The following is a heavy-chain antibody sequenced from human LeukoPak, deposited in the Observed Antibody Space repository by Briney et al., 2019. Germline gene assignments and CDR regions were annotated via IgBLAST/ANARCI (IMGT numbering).Heavy chain of an antibody. Sequence: PGGSLRLSCAASGFTFSSYSMNWARQAPGKGLEWVSSISSSSSYIYYADSVKGRFTISRANAMGTLYLQMNSLRADDTAVYYCATGGWFGELLMWGQGTLVTVSS. CDR1: GFTFSSYS. CDR3: ATGGWFGELLM. V-gene: IGHV3-21*01. D-gene: IGHD3-10*01. J-gene: IGHJ4*02. CDR2: ISSSSSYI.